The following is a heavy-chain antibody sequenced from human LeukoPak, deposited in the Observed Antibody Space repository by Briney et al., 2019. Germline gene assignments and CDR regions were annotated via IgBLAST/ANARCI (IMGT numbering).Heavy chain of an antibody. V-gene: IGHV3-73*01. CDR3: TSGVSEGY. CDR2: IRSKTNSYAT. CDR1: GFTFSGST. D-gene: IGHD2-8*01. J-gene: IGHJ4*02. Sequence: GGSLRLSCAASGFTFSGSTIHWVRQASGKGLEWVGRIRSKTNSYATAYAASVKGRFTISRDDSKNAAYLQMNSLKTEDTAVYYCTSGVSEGYWGQGTLVTVSS.